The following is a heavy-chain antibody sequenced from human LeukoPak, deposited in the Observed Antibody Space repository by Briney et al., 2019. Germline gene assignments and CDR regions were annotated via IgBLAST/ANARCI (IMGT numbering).Heavy chain of an antibody. CDR2: INAGNGNT. D-gene: IGHD3-3*01. CDR1: GYTFTSYA. V-gene: IGHV1-3*03. CDR3: ARGHYDFWSGYYNSNGRDVRDHNWFDP. Sequence: RASVKVSCKSSGYTFTSYAMHWARQAPGQRLEWMGWINAGNGNTKYSQEFQGRVTITADKSTSTAYMELSSLRSKDTDVYYCARGHYDFWSGYYNSNGRDVRDHNWFDPWGQGTLVTVSS. J-gene: IGHJ5*02.